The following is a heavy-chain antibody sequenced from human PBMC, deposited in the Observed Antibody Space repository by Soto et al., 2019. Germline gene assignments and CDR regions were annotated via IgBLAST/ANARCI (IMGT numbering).Heavy chain of an antibody. CDR1: GGSFTSNNW. V-gene: IGHV4-4*02. J-gene: IGHJ4*02. CDR2: IYRTGST. Sequence: SETLSLTCAVSGGSFTSNNWWTWVRQPPGQGLEWIGEIYRTGSTNYNPSLKSRVTISLDKSENQFSLKVTSLTAADTAVYYCASRDPGTSVDYWAQGTLVTVS. D-gene: IGHD1-7*01. CDR3: ASRDPGTSVDY.